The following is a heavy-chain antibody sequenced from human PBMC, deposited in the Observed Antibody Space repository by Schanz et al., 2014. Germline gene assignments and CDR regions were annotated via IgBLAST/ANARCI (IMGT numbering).Heavy chain of an antibody. V-gene: IGHV3-74*02. J-gene: IGHJ5*02. Sequence: EVQLLESGGGLVQPGGSLRLSCAASGFTFSSYAMSWVRQAPGKGLEWVSRIKSDGSSTSYADSVKGRFTISRDNAKNTLYLQMNSLRAEGTAVYYCARPALWFGDNCFDPWGQGTLVTVSS. CDR2: IKSDGSST. D-gene: IGHD3-10*01. CDR1: GFTFSSYA. CDR3: ARPALWFGDNCFDP.